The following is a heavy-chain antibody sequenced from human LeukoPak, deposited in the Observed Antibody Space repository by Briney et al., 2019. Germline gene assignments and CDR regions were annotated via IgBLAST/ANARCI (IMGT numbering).Heavy chain of an antibody. D-gene: IGHD1-26*01. CDR1: GFTFSSYE. Sequence: GGSLRLSCAASGFTFSSYEMNWARQAPGKGLEWVSYISSSGSTIYYADSVKGRFTISRDNAKNSLYLQMNSLRAEDTAVYYCAREAGGRYYYYYMDVWGKGTTVTISS. CDR3: AREAGGRYYYYYMDV. V-gene: IGHV3-48*03. CDR2: ISSSGSTI. J-gene: IGHJ6*03.